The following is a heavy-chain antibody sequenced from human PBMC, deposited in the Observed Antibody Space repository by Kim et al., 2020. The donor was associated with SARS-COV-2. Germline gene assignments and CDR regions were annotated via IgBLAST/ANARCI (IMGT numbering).Heavy chain of an antibody. J-gene: IGHJ4*02. CDR2: IYPGDCDT. D-gene: IGHD2-21*01. CDR1: GYSFTSYW. V-gene: IGHV5-51*01. CDR3: ARLAYCGGDCYTGIDY. Sequence: GESLKISCKGSGYSFTSYWIGWVRQMPGKGLEWMGIIYPGDCDTRYSPSFQGQVTIPADKSISTAYLQWSSLKASDTAMYYCARLAYCGGDCYTGIDYWGQGTLVTVSS.